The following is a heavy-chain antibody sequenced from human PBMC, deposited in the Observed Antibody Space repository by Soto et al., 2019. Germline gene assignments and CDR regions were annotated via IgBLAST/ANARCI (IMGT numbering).Heavy chain of an antibody. V-gene: IGHV4-59*06. CDR2: IYYSGST. CDR3: ARGSYQLLQNWFDP. CDR1: DGSFSGFY. D-gene: IGHD2-2*01. J-gene: IGHJ5*02. Sequence: PSETLSLTCAVNDGSFSGFYWSWIRRPPGRGLEWIGYIYYSGSTYYNPSLKSRVTISVDTSKNQFSLKLSSVTAADTAVYYCARGSYQLLQNWFDPWGQGTLVTVSS.